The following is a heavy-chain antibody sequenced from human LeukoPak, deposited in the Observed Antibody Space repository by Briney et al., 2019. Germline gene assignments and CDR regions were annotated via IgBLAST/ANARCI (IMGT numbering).Heavy chain of an antibody. D-gene: IGHD3-10*01. J-gene: IGHJ3*02. Sequence: SGTLSLTCAVSGGSISSSNCWSWVRQPPGKGLEWIGEIYHSGSTNYNPSLKSRVTISVDKSKNQFSLKLSSVTAADTAVYYCARDSSLMVRGVISFDIWGQGTMVTVSS. CDR1: GGSISSSNC. CDR3: ARDSSLMVRGVISFDI. CDR2: IYHSGST. V-gene: IGHV4-4*02.